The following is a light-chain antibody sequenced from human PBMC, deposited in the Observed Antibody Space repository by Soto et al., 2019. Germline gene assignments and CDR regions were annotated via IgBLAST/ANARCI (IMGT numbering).Light chain of an antibody. V-gene: IGLV4-69*01. CDR1: SGQSSYA. CDR2: VDSDGSQ. CDR3: QTWVAGTGVL. Sequence: QTVVTQSPSASASLGASVRLTCTLSSGQSSYAIAWHQQQPEKGPRYLMRVDSDGSQNKGDGIPDRFSGSTSGAEHYLTISSLQSEDEADYYCQTWVAGTGVLFGGGTKLTVL. J-gene: IGLJ2*01.